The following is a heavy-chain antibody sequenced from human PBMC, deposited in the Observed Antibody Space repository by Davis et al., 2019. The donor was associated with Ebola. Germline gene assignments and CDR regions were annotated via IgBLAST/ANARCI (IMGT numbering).Heavy chain of an antibody. Sequence: ASVKVSCKSSGYSHTNYGISWVRQAPGQGLEWMGRISAYNGNTNYAQKVQGRVTMTTDTSTSTAYMELRSLRSDDTAVYYCARVLDGYQFYGMDVWGQGTTVTVSS. D-gene: IGHD5-24*01. CDR2: ISAYNGNT. V-gene: IGHV1-18*01. CDR3: ARVLDGYQFYGMDV. CDR1: GYSHTNYG. J-gene: IGHJ6*02.